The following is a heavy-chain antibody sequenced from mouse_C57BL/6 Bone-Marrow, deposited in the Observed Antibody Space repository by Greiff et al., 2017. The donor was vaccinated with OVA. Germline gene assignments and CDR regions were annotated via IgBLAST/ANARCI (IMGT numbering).Heavy chain of an antibody. D-gene: IGHD2-4*01. J-gene: IGHJ3*01. CDR1: GYTFTDYN. Sequence: VQLQQSGPELVKPGASVKIPCKASGYTFTDYNMDWVKQSHGKSLEWIGDINPNNGGTIYNQKFKGKATLTVDKSSSTAYMELRSLTSEDSAVDDCARPGLRRAWFDDWGKGTLVTVSA. CDR2: INPNNGGT. CDR3: ARPGLRRAWFDD. V-gene: IGHV1-18*01.